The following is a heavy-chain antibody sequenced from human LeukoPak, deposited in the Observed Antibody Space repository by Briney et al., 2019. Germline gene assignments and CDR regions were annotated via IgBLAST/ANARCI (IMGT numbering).Heavy chain of an antibody. CDR3: ASLSSIVATY. CDR2: IKPDGSDK. Sequence: PGGSLRLSCAASGFTFTTSWLSWVRQAPGKGLEWVANIKPDGSDKYYVDPVKGRFTISRDNAKNSLYLQMNSLRAEDTAVYYCASLSSIVATYWSQGTLVTVSS. CDR1: GFTFTTSW. D-gene: IGHD5-12*01. V-gene: IGHV3-7*01. J-gene: IGHJ4*02.